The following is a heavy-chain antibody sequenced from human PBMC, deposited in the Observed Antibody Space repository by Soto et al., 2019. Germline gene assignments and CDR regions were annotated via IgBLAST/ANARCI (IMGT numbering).Heavy chain of an antibody. J-gene: IGHJ6*02. D-gene: IGHD6-13*01. V-gene: IGHV3-30*18. CDR3: AKDFGKYSSSWYTYYGMPA. Sequence: GGSLRLSCAASGFTFSSYGMHWVRQPPGKGLEWVAVISYDGSNKYYADSVKGRFTISRDNSKNTLYLQMNSLRAEDTAVYYCAKDFGKYSSSWYTYYGMPARGQGPTVTSP. CDR2: ISYDGSNK. CDR1: GFTFSSYG.